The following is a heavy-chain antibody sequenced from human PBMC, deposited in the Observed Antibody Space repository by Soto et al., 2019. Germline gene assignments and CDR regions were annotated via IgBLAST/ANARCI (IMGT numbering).Heavy chain of an antibody. CDR2: VYYDGST. CDR1: GGSINSNNYY. CDR3: AKVVVAATRHTDSGS. V-gene: IGHV4-39*01. Sequence: PSETLSLTCSVSGGSINSNNYYWAWIRQPPGKGLAWIASVYYDGSTYYNPSLKSRVTISVDASKDRFSLQLRSVTAADTAVYYCAKVVVAATRHTDSGSWGQGTLVTVS. D-gene: IGHD2-15*01. J-gene: IGHJ4*02.